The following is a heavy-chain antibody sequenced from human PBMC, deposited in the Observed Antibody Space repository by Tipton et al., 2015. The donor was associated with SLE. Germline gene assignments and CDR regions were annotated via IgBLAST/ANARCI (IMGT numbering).Heavy chain of an antibody. CDR3: ARGGARFDGDYWE. D-gene: IGHD4-17*01. CDR1: PGSMNSHDDY. V-gene: IGHV4-39*07. Sequence: GLVKPSETLSLNCSVSPGSMNSHDDYWGWIRQPPGKGLEWIGDINHGGSTNHNPSLKSRVTFSIDASKNQFSLKLSSVSAADTAVYYCARGGARFDGDYWEWGQGTLVTVSS. CDR2: INHGGST. J-gene: IGHJ4*02.